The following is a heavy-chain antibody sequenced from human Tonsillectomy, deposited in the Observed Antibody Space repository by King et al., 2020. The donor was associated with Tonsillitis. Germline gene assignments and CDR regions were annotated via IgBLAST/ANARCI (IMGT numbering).Heavy chain of an antibody. CDR1: GFTFSSYS. D-gene: IGHD2-2*01. V-gene: IGHV3-21*01. Sequence: VQLVESGGGLVKPGGSLRLSCAASGFTFSSYSMNWVRQAPGKGLEWVSSISSSSSYIYYADSVKGRFTISRDNAKNSLYLQMNSLRAEDTAVYYCAREREYQFYNWFDPWGQGTLVTVSS. CDR2: ISSSSSYI. J-gene: IGHJ5*02. CDR3: AREREYQFYNWFDP.